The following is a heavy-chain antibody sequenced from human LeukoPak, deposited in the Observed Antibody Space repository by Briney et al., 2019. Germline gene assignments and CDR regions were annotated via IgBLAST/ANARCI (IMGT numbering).Heavy chain of an antibody. CDR1: GFTFSSYA. D-gene: IGHD3-16*01. V-gene: IGHV3-23*01. CDR2: ISSKGDYT. Sequence: PGGSLRLSCAASGFTFSSYAMSWVRQAPGKGLEWVSSISSKGDYTFYAGSVKGRFTISRDNSRNTLYLQMNSLRAEDTAIYYCAKDRPNYYETNGNYYRRDGDYWGQGTLVTVSS. J-gene: IGHJ4*02. CDR3: AKDRPNYYETNGNYYRRDGDY.